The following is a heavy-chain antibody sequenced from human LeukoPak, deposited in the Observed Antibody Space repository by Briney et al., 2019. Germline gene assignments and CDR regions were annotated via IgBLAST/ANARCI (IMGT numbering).Heavy chain of an antibody. D-gene: IGHD3-3*01. Sequence: SETLSLTCNVSGDSIRGFYWGWIRQPPGKGLEWIGYYNPALESRVTISVDTSKNQFSLKLSSVTAADTAVYYCARQQRDALFGVVMGFGFDYWGQGILVTVSS. J-gene: IGHJ4*02. V-gene: IGHV4-59*01. CDR1: GDSIRGFY. CDR3: ARQQRDALFGVVMGFGFDY.